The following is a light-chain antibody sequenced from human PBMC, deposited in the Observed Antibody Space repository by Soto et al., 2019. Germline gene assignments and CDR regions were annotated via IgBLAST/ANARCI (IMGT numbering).Light chain of an antibody. CDR3: QQYNNWPPAIT. J-gene: IGKJ5*01. CDR1: LSVSSSY. Sequence: EIVLTQSTGTLSLSPVERATLSCIAILSVSSSYLAWYQQQPGQAPRLLIYGASSRATGIPDRFSGSGSGTDFTLTISRLEPEDFAVYYCQQYNNWPPAITFGQGTRLEIK. CDR2: GAS. V-gene: IGKV3-20*01.